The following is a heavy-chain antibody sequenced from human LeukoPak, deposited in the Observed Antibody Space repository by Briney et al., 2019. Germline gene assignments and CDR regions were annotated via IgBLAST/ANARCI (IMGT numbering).Heavy chain of an antibody. V-gene: IGHV3-48*01. Sequence: GGSLRLSCAASGFTFSSYSMNWVRQAPGKGLEWVSYISSSSSTIYYADSVKGRFTISRDNSKNTLYLQMNSLRAEDTAVYYCAKPYGPTTGWFDPWGQGTLVTVSS. D-gene: IGHD4-17*01. CDR3: AKPYGPTTGWFDP. CDR1: GFTFSSYS. CDR2: ISSSSSTI. J-gene: IGHJ5*02.